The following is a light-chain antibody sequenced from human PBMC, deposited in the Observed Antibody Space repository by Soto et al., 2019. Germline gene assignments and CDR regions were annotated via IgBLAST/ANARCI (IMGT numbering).Light chain of an antibody. V-gene: IGKV1-12*02. CDR3: QQANGDPWT. J-gene: IGKJ1*01. CDR1: HDVRSW. Sequence: DIQMTQSPSSVSASVGDRVTISCRASHDVRSWVAWYQQKPGKAPNLLIYGPSTLQSGVPSRFSGSGSGTDFTLTISRLQPEDFATYYCQQANGDPWTFGQGTKVEIK. CDR2: GPS.